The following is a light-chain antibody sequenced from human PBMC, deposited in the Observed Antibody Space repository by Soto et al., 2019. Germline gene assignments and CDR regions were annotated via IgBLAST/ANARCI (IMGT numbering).Light chain of an antibody. CDR2: STN. J-gene: IGLJ2*01. CDR1: SGSVSTTYY. V-gene: IGLV8-61*01. CDR3: MLYMGGGLVV. Sequence: QAVVTQAPSFSVSPGGTVTLTCGLTSGSVSTTYYPGWYQQTPGQAPRTLIYSTNIRSSGVPDRFSGSILGNKAALTITGAQADDEADYHCMLYMGGGLVVFGGGTKVTVL.